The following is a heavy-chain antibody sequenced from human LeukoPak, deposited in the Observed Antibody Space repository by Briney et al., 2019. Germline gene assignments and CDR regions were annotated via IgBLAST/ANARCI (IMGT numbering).Heavy chain of an antibody. CDR2: ISSSSSTI. D-gene: IGHD6-6*01. CDR3: ARDGYSGSFDY. V-gene: IGHV3-48*01. J-gene: IGHJ4*02. Sequence: GGSLRLSCAASGFTFSSYSMNWVRQAPGKGLEWVSYISSSSSTIYYADSVKGRFTISRDNAKNSLYLQMNSLRAEDTAVYYCARDGYSGSFDYWGQGTLVTVSS. CDR1: GFTFSSYS.